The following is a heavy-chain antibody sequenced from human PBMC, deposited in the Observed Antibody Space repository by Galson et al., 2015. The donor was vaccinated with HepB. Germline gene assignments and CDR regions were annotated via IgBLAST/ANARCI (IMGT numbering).Heavy chain of an antibody. CDR1: GGSFSGYY. D-gene: IGHD1-26*01. Sequence: LSLTCAVYGGSFSGYYWSWIRQPPGKGLEWIGEINHSGSTNYNPSLKSRVTISVDTSKNQFSLKPSSVTAADTAVYYCARHGSGSYYPQDFDYWGQGTLVTVSS. CDR3: ARHGSGSYYPQDFDY. CDR2: INHSGST. J-gene: IGHJ4*02. V-gene: IGHV4-34*01.